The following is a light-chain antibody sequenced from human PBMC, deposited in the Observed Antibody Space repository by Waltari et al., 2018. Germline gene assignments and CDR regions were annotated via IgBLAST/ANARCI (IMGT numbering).Light chain of an antibody. J-gene: IGLJ2*01. CDR1: SSNVGSNY. V-gene: IGLV1-47*01. Sequence: QSVLTQPPSASGTPGQTVTISCSGSSSNVGSNYVCWYQQVQGSAPKLLIYRNDHRPSGVPDRFSGSKSGTSASLAITGLRSEDESDYYCAAWDDKLNGPVFGGGTKMTVL. CDR2: RND. CDR3: AAWDDKLNGPV.